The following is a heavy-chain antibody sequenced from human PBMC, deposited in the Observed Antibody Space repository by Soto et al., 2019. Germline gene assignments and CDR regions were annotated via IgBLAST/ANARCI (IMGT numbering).Heavy chain of an antibody. J-gene: IGHJ5*02. V-gene: IGHV4-39*01. CDR1: GGSISSSSYY. D-gene: IGHD1-20*01. CDR2: IYYSGST. Sequence: SETLSLTCTVSGGSISSSSYYWGWIRQPPGKGLEWIGSIYYSGSTYYNPSLKSRVTISVDTSKNQFSLKLSSVTAADTAVYYCASTYNWNDDGWFDPWGQGTLVTVSS. CDR3: ASTYNWNDDGWFDP.